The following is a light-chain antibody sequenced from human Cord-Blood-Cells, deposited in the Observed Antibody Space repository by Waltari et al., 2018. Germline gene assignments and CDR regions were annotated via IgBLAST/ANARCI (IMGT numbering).Light chain of an antibody. Sequence: EIVLTQSQDTLSLSPGERATLSCRASQSVSSYLAWYQQKPGQAPRLLIYDASNRATGIPARFSGSGSGTDFTLTISSLEPEDFAVYYCQQRSNWLTFGGGTKVEIK. CDR3: QQRSNWLT. V-gene: IGKV3-11*01. CDR1: QSVSSY. J-gene: IGKJ4*01. CDR2: DAS.